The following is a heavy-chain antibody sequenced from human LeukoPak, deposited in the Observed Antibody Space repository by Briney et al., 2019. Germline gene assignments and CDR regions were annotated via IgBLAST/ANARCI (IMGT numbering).Heavy chain of an antibody. V-gene: IGHV4-59*08. CDR3: ARGTVAATSNWFDP. CDR1: GGSISSYY. Sequence: SETLSLTCTVSGGSISSYYWSWIQQPPGKGLEWIGYIYYSGSTNYNPSLKSRVTISVDTSKNQFSLKLSSVTAADTAVYYCARGTVAATSNWFDPWGQGTLVTVSS. J-gene: IGHJ5*02. D-gene: IGHD2-15*01. CDR2: IYYSGST.